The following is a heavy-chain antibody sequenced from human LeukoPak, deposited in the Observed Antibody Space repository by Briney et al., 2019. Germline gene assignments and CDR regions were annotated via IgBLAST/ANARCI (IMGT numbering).Heavy chain of an antibody. J-gene: IGHJ4*02. V-gene: IGHV1-8*01. CDR1: GYTFTSYD. CDR3: ASALRGCSGGSCHSTALYYFDY. CDR2: MNPNSGNT. Sequence: ASVKVSCKASGYTFTSYDINWVRQATGQGLERMGWMNPNSGNTGYAQKFQGRVTMTRNTSISTAYMELSSLRSEDTAVYYCASALRGCSGGSCHSTALYYFDYWGQGTLVTVSS. D-gene: IGHD2-15*01.